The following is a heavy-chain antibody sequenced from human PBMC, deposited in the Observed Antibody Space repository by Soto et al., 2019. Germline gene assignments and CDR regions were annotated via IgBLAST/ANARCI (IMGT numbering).Heavy chain of an antibody. D-gene: IGHD2-15*01. CDR3: AHRPSYCSGGSCYSGFDY. CDR1: GFSLSTSGVG. V-gene: IGHV2-5*02. Sequence: SGPTLVNPTQTLTLTCTFSGFSLSTSGVGVGWIRQPPGKALEWVALIYWDDDKRYSPSLKSRLTITKATSKNQVVLTMTNVDPVDTATYYCAHRPSYCSGGSCYSGFDYWGQGTLVTVSS. J-gene: IGHJ4*02. CDR2: IYWDDDK.